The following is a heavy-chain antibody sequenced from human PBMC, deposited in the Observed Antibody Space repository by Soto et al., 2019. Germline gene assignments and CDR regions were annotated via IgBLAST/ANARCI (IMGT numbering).Heavy chain of an antibody. Sequence: QITLKESGPTVVKPTQTLTLTCSFSGFSLSTSGVGVGWIRQPPGKALEWLALIYWDDDKYYSPSLKSRLTITKDTSKNQVVLTMTNMDPVDTATYYCAHRLAYYDFWSGYYYHDAFDIWGQGTMVTVSS. CDR1: GFSLSTSGVG. CDR2: IYWDDDK. J-gene: IGHJ3*02. D-gene: IGHD3-3*01. V-gene: IGHV2-5*02. CDR3: AHRLAYYDFWSGYYYHDAFDI.